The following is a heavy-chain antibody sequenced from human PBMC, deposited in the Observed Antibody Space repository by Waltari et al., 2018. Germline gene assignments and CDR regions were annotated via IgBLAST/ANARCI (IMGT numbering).Heavy chain of an antibody. J-gene: IGHJ4*02. CDR1: GGAISIYS. CDR2: IYYSGST. CDR3: ARLAAAGTPDY. V-gene: IGHV4-59*01. Sequence: QVQLQDSGPGLVKPTETLSLTCTVSGGAISIYSWSWIRQPPGQGLEWIGYIYYSGSTTYTPSLKSRVTISVDTSKNQFSLKLSSVTAADTAVYYCARLAAAGTPDYWGQGTLVTVSS. D-gene: IGHD6-13*01.